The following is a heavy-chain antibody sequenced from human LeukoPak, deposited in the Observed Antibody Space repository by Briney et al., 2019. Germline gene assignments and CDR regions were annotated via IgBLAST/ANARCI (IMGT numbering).Heavy chain of an antibody. CDR1: GVSLTDYY. CDR3: ARIRCGSGPEICYNH. J-gene: IGHJ5*02. CDR2: VSPDGYS. V-gene: IGHV4-34*01. D-gene: IGHD2-8*01. Sequence: PSETLSLTCAGSGVSLTDYYWSWIRQSPGKRLEWIGEVSPDGYSKYNPSLKSRLSRSVDRSENQLSLRLSSVTAADTAIYYCARIRCGSGPEICYNHWAQGTLVTVSS.